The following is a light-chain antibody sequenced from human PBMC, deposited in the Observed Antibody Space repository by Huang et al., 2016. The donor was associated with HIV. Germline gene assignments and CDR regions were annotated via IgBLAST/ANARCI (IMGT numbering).Light chain of an antibody. Sequence: EIVLTQSPATLSLSPGERATLSCRARQSVSSYLAWYQQKPGQAPRLLIDDASNRATGIPARFSGSGSGTDFTLTISSLEPEDFAVYYCQQRSNWRTFGQGTRLEIK. CDR1: QSVSSY. J-gene: IGKJ5*01. CDR3: QQRSNWRT. V-gene: IGKV3-11*01. CDR2: DAS.